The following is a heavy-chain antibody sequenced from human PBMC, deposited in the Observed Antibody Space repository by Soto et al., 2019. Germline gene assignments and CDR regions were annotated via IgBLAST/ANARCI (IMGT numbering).Heavy chain of an antibody. CDR2: ISYDGSNK. Sequence: QVRLVESGGGVVQPGRSLRLSCAASGFTFSSYGMHWVRQAPGKGLEWVAVISYDGSNKYYADSVKGRFTISRDNSKNTLYLQMTSLRAEDTAVYYCAKSRGSGNNGMDVWGQGTTVTVSS. D-gene: IGHD3-10*01. V-gene: IGHV3-30*18. CDR1: GFTFSSYG. J-gene: IGHJ6*02. CDR3: AKSRGSGNNGMDV.